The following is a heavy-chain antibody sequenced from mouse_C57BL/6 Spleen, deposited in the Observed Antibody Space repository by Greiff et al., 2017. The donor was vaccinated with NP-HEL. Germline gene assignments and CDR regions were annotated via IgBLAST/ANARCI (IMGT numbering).Heavy chain of an antibody. CDR2: IHPNSGST. V-gene: IGHV1-64*01. Sequence: QVQLQQPGAELVKPGASVKLSCKASGYTFTSYWMHWVKQRPGQGLEWIGMIHPNSGSTNYNEKFKSKATLTVDQSSSTAYMQLSSLTSEDSAVYYCARAIYYDYDEYYFDYWGQGTTLTVSS. J-gene: IGHJ2*01. CDR3: ARAIYYDYDEYYFDY. D-gene: IGHD2-4*01. CDR1: GYTFTSYW.